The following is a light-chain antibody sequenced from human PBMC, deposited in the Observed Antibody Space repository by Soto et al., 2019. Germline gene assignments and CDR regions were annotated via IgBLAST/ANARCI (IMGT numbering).Light chain of an antibody. CDR2: DVS. J-gene: IGLJ1*01. CDR1: SSDVGGYNY. Sequence: QSVLTQPASVSGSPGQSITISCTGTSSDVGGYNYVSWYQQHPGKAPKLMIFDVSNRPSGVSDRFSGSKSGNTASLTISGLQAEDEADYYCSSYIGSSTDVFGSGTKLTVL. V-gene: IGLV2-14*03. CDR3: SSYIGSSTDV.